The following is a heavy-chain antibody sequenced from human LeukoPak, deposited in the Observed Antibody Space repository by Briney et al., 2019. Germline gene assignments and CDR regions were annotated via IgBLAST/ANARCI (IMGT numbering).Heavy chain of an antibody. CDR2: IKQDGSEK. CDR3: AKTGGSGSSPRDWFDP. Sequence: PGGSLRLSCAASGFTFSSYWMSWVRQAPGKGLEWVANIKQDGSEKYYVDSVKGRFTISRDNAKNSLYLQMNSLRAEDTAVYYCAKTGGSGSSPRDWFDPWGQGTLVTVSS. D-gene: IGHD3-10*01. V-gene: IGHV3-7*01. J-gene: IGHJ5*02. CDR1: GFTFSSYW.